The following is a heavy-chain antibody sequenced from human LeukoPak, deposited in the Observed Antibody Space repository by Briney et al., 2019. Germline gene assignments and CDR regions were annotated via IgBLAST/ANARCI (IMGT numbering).Heavy chain of an antibody. V-gene: IGHV4-61*08. D-gene: IGHD3-22*01. CDR1: GGSISSGGYY. CDR2: IYYSGST. J-gene: IGHJ4*02. Sequence: SETLSLTCTVSGGSISSGGYYWSWIRQPPGKGLEWIGYIYYSGSTNYNPSLKSRVTISVDTSKNQFSLKLSSVTAADTAVYYCAHTYYYDQRGYYFDYWGQGTLVTVSS. CDR3: AHTYYYDQRGYYFDY.